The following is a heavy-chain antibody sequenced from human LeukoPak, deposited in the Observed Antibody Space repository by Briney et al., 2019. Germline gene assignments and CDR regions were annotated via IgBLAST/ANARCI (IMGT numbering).Heavy chain of an antibody. CDR1: GGSISSYY. V-gene: IGHV4-59*08. Sequence: ASETLSLTCTVSGGSISSYYWSWIRQPPGKGLEWIGYIYYSGSTNYNPSLKSRVTISVDTSKNQFSLKLSSVTAADTAVYYCARVRSGYLILIDYWGQGTLVTVSS. CDR3: ARVRSGYLILIDY. D-gene: IGHD3-22*01. CDR2: IYYSGST. J-gene: IGHJ4*02.